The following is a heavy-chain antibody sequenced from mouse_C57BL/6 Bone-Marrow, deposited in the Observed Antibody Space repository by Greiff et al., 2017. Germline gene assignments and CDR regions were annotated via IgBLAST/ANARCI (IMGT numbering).Heavy chain of an antibody. Sequence: VQLKQSGPVLVKPGASVKMSCKASGYTFTDYYMNWVKQSHGKSLEWIGVINPYNGGTSYNQKFKGKATLTVDKSSSTAYMELNSLTSEDSAVYYCARPSNWEYFDYWGQGTTLTVSS. CDR1: GYTFTDYY. CDR3: ARPSNWEYFDY. D-gene: IGHD4-1*01. V-gene: IGHV1-19*01. J-gene: IGHJ2*01. CDR2: INPYNGGT.